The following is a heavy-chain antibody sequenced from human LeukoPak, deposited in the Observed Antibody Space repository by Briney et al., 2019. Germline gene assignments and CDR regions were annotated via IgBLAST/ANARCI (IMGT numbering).Heavy chain of an antibody. CDR1: GFTFSSYW. Sequence: GGSLRLSCAASGFTFSSYWMSWVRQAPGKGLEWVANIKQDGSEKYYVDSVKGRFTISRDNAKNSLYLQMNSLRAEDTAVYYCARGFGGYYGSGSYDYWGQGTLVTVSS. J-gene: IGHJ4*02. D-gene: IGHD3-10*01. CDR3: ARGFGGYYGSGSYDY. V-gene: IGHV3-7*01. CDR2: IKQDGSEK.